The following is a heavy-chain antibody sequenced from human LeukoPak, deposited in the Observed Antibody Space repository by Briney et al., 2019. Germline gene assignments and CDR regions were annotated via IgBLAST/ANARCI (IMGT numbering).Heavy chain of an antibody. V-gene: IGHV4-34*01. CDR3: ARKTAAAGTDLDY. J-gene: IGHJ4*02. CDR2: INHSGST. CDR1: GGSFSGYY. D-gene: IGHD6-13*01. Sequence: SETLSLTCAVYGGSFSGYYRSWIRQPPGKGLEWIGEINHSGSTNYNPSLKSRVTISVDTSKNQFSLKLSSVTAADTAVYYCARKTAAAGTDLDYWGQGTLVTVSS.